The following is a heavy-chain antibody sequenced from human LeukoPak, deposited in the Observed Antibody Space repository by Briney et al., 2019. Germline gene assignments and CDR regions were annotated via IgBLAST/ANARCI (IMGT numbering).Heavy chain of an antibody. J-gene: IGHJ5*01. CDR1: GFIFENFA. CDR3: ARDRNVIGADFDS. V-gene: IGHV3-30*04. D-gene: IGHD2/OR15-2a*01. Sequence: PGGSLRLSCVASGFIFENFAIHWVRQAPGKGLEWVSIVSFDGTNNFYADSVNGRFTVSRDNSKNTVYLHMNSLRPDDTAVYFCARDRNVIGADFDSWGQGTLVTVPS. CDR2: VSFDGTNN.